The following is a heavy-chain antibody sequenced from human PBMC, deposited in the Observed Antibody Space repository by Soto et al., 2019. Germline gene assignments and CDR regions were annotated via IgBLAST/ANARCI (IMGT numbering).Heavy chain of an antibody. CDR3: AKDVIPPPI. D-gene: IGHD2-21*01. V-gene: IGHV3-23*01. CDR2: ISGSGGST. J-gene: IGHJ6*02. CDR1: GFTFISYA. Sequence: WGSLRLSCAASGFTFISYAMIWVRQAPLKWLEWVSAISGSGGSTYYADSVKGRFTISRDNSKNTLYLQMNSLRAEDTAVYYCAKDVIPPPIWGQGTTVTVS.